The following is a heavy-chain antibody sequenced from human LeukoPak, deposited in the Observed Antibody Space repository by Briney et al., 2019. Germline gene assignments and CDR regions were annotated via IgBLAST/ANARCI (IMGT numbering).Heavy chain of an antibody. Sequence: GGSLRLSWAAPGFTLSTYAMTWVRQAPGKGLEWVSTISGGGNPTYYADSVKGRFTISRDNSKNTLYLQTTSLRAEDTALFYCAKAFRDSGSYSGYWGQGTLVTVSS. CDR2: ISGGGNPT. V-gene: IGHV3-23*01. CDR3: AKAFRDSGSYSGY. CDR1: GFTLSTYA. J-gene: IGHJ4*02. D-gene: IGHD3-10*01.